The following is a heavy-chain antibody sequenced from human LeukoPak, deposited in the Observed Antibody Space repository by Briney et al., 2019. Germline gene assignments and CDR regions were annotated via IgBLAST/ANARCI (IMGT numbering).Heavy chain of an antibody. CDR2: IYYSGST. V-gene: IGHV4-59*08. J-gene: IGHJ4*02. D-gene: IGHD3-10*01. CDR3: ARGRQDYYGSGSPNFDY. Sequence: SATLSLTCNVSGGSFSGYYWTWIRQPPGKGLEWIGYIYYSGSTYYNPSLKSRVTISIDTSKNQFSLKLSSVTAADTAVYYCARGRQDYYGSGSPNFDYWGQGTLVTVSS. CDR1: GGSFSGYY.